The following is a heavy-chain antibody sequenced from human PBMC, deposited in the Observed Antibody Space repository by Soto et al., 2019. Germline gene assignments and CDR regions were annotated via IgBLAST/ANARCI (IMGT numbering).Heavy chain of an antibody. J-gene: IGHJ6*02. CDR3: AVGSREPYNWNYYSYGMDV. D-gene: IGHD1-20*01. CDR2: IIPIFGTA. CDR1: GGTFSNYA. V-gene: IGHV1-69*06. Sequence: QVQLVQSGAEVKKSGSSVKVSCKASGGTFSNYAISWVRQAPGQGFEWMGGIIPIFGTANNVQKFQGRVTITEDRCKSTDYMELSSLRSEDTAVYYCAVGSREPYNWNYYSYGMDVWGQGTTVTVS.